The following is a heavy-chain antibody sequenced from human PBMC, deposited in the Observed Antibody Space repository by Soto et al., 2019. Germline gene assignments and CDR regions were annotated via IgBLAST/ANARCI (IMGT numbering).Heavy chain of an antibody. CDR2: ISYDGSNK. CDR1: GFTFSSYG. CDR3: AKNRGDSTYYDFWSGYFELDY. Sequence: GGSLRLSCAASGFTFSSYGMHWVRQAPGKGLEWVAVISYDGSNKYYADSVKGRFTISRDNSKNTLYLQMNSLRAEDTAVYYCAKNRGDSTYYDFWSGYFELDYWGQGTLVTVSS. V-gene: IGHV3-30*18. D-gene: IGHD3-3*01. J-gene: IGHJ4*02.